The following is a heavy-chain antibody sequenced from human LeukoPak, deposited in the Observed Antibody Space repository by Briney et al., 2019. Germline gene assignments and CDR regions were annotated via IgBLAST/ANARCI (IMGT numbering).Heavy chain of an antibody. V-gene: IGHV3-30*02. CDR3: AKDRSLWFGEQNWFDP. CDR1: GFTFSSYG. J-gene: IGHJ5*02. CDR2: IRYDGSNK. Sequence: GGSLRLSCAASGFTFSSYGMHWVRQAPGKGLEWVAFIRYDGSNKYYADSVKGRFTISRDNSKNTLYLQVNSLRAEDTAVHYCAKDRSLWFGEQNWFDPWGQGTLVTVSS. D-gene: IGHD3-10*01.